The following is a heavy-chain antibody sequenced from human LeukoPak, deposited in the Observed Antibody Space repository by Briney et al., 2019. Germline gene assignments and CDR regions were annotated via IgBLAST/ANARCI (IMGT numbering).Heavy chain of an antibody. Sequence: GGSLRLSCAASGFTFSRYSMNWVRQAPGKGLEWVSYISSSSSTIHYADSVKGRFTISRDNARNSLYLQMNSLRAEDTAVYYCARGFHRRLYDSSTYYSYWGQGTLVTVSS. V-gene: IGHV3-48*01. CDR1: GFTFSRYS. CDR3: ARGFHRRLYDSSTYYSY. J-gene: IGHJ4*02. CDR2: ISSSSSTI. D-gene: IGHD3-22*01.